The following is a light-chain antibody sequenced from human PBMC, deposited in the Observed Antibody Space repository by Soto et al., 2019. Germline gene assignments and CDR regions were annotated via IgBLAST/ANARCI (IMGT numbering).Light chain of an antibody. J-gene: IGKJ5*01. V-gene: IGKV1-39*01. CDR2: AAS. CDR1: QYISFH. CDR3: QHSYSSPPT. Sequence: DIQMTQSPSSLSASVGDRVTITCRASQYISFHLNWYQQKPGKAPKLLIYAASTLQSGVPSGFSGSGSGTDFTLTISSLQPEDFATYYCQHSYSSPPTFGQGTRLEIK.